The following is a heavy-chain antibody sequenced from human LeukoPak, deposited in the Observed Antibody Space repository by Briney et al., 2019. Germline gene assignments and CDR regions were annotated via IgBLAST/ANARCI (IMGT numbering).Heavy chain of an antibody. CDR2: ITSSSSVK. J-gene: IGHJ4*02. V-gene: IGHV3-48*01. Sequence: GGSLRLSCAASGFTFSTYAMNWVRQAPGKGLEWVSYITSSSSVKYYADSMKGRFTISRDNAKNSLYLQMNNLRAEDTAVYYCARDTIVGATIDYWGQGTLVTVSS. D-gene: IGHD1-26*01. CDR1: GFTFSTYA. CDR3: ARDTIVGATIDY.